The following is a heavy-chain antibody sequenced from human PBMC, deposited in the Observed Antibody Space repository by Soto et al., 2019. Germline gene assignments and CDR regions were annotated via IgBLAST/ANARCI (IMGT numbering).Heavy chain of an antibody. CDR2: ISEDESNK. V-gene: IGHV3-30*18. J-gene: IGHJ3*01. CDR3: TKEADAFDV. CDR1: GFTLSSYG. Sequence: QVQLVESGGGGVQPGRSLRLSCAVSGFTLSSYGMHWVRQAPGKGLEWVAFISEDESNKYYAGSVKGRFTISRDNSKNTLYLQMSSLRSDDTALYYCTKEADAFDVWGRGTMVTVSS.